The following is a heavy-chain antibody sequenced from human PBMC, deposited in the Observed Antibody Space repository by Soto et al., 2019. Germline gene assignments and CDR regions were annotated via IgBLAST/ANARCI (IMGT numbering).Heavy chain of an antibody. Sequence: GGSLRLSXAASGFTFSSYWMHWVRQAPGKGLVWVSRINSDGSSTSYADSVKGRFTISRDNAKNTLYLQMNSLRAEDTAVYYCARVSYYDSSGYYPLGYWGQGTLVTVSS. CDR3: ARVSYYDSSGYYPLGY. D-gene: IGHD3-22*01. V-gene: IGHV3-74*01. CDR2: INSDGSST. J-gene: IGHJ4*02. CDR1: GFTFSSYW.